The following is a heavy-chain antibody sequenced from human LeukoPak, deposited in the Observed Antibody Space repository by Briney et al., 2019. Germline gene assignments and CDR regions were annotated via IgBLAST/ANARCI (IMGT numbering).Heavy chain of an antibody. V-gene: IGHV1-2*02. D-gene: IGHD2-8*02. Sequence: ASVKVSCKASGYTFTGYYMHWVRQAPGQGLEWTGWINPNSGGTNYAQKFQGRVTMTRDTSISTAYMELSRLRSDDTAVYYCARTVAPQYCTGGVYYYYYYYMDVWGKGTTVTVSS. CDR2: INPNSGGT. CDR1: GYTFTGYY. CDR3: ARTVAPQYCTGGVYYYYYYYMDV. J-gene: IGHJ6*03.